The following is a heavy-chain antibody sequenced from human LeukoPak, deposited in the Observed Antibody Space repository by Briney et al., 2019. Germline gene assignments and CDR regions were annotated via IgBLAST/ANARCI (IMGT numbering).Heavy chain of an antibody. D-gene: IGHD3-3*01. J-gene: IGHJ6*03. V-gene: IGHV3-66*01. CDR2: IHSGGTT. Sequence: GGSLRLSCAASGFTVSARYMNWVRQAPGKGLEWLSVIHSGGTTDYTDSVRGRFTISRDNAKNSLYLQMNSLRAEDTAVYYCARDSPGRDFWSGYYKGYMDVWGKGTTVTVSS. CDR1: GFTVSARY. CDR3: ARDSPGRDFWSGYYKGYMDV.